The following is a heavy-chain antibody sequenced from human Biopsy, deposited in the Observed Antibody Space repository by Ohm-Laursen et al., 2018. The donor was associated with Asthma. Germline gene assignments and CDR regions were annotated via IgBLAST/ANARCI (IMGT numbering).Heavy chain of an antibody. CDR2: IYYGGST. CDR3: VRGSSSWHHGPFHYYYGLDV. Sequence: SDTLSLTWIVSGGSISSSNYYWGWIRQPPGKGLEWIGNIYYGGSTYYSPSLKSRITISVDTSKKQFSLNLTSVTAADTAVYYCVRGSSSWHHGPFHYYYGLDVWGQGTTATVSS. J-gene: IGHJ6*02. CDR1: GGSISSSNYY. V-gene: IGHV4-39*01. D-gene: IGHD6-13*01.